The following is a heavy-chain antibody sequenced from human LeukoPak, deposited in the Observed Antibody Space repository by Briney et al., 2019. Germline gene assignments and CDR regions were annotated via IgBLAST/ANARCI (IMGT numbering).Heavy chain of an antibody. Sequence: GGSLRLSCAASGFTLSSYAMSWVRQAPGKGLEWVSVISGSGGSAYYADSVKGRFTISRDNSKNTLYLQMNSLRAEDTAVYYCAKDSGGSSRIYYYYGMDVWGQGTTVTVSS. J-gene: IGHJ6*02. CDR1: GFTLSSYA. CDR2: ISGSGGSA. CDR3: AKDSGGSSRIYYYYGMDV. V-gene: IGHV3-23*01. D-gene: IGHD2-15*01.